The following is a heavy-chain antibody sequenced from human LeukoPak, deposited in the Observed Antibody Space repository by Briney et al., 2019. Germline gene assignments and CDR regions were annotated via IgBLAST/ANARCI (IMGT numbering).Heavy chain of an antibody. CDR1: GFIITSHW. J-gene: IGHJ3*02. Sequence: PGGSLRLSCEASGFIITSHWMSWVRQARGKRPEWVANIKQDGSDKYYLDSVKGRFTISRDNAKNSLYLQMNSLRDEDTAMYYCVRGGGTLDMWGQETMVTVSS. CDR3: VRGGGTLDM. CDR2: IKQDGSDK. D-gene: IGHD1-1*01. V-gene: IGHV3-7*01.